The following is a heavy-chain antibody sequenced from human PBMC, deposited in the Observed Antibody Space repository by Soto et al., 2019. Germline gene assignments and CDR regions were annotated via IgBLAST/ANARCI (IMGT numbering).Heavy chain of an antibody. J-gene: IGHJ4*02. D-gene: IGHD3-22*01. CDR2: ISYDGSNT. CDR3: ASDDAIVLYYYDSSGYKGLDY. CDR1: GFTFSSYA. Sequence: QVQLVESGGGVVQPGRSLRLSCAASGFTFSSYAMHWVRQAPGKGLEWVAVISYDGSNTYYADSVKGRFTISRDNSKNTVYLQMNSLRAEATAVYYCASDDAIVLYYYDSSGYKGLDYWGQGTLVTVSS. V-gene: IGHV3-30-3*01.